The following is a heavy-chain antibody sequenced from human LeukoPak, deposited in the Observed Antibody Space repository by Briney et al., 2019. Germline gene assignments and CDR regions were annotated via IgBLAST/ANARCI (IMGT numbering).Heavy chain of an antibody. J-gene: IGHJ4*02. Sequence: GGSLRLSCAASGFTFSSYAMTWVRQAPGKGLEWVSSISGSGGSTYYADSVKGRFTISRDNSKNTLYLQMNSLRAEDTAVYYCAKEVVVRGVILGYFDYWGQGTLVTVSS. CDR2: ISGSGGST. D-gene: IGHD3-10*01. CDR1: GFTFSSYA. CDR3: AKEVVVRGVILGYFDY. V-gene: IGHV3-23*01.